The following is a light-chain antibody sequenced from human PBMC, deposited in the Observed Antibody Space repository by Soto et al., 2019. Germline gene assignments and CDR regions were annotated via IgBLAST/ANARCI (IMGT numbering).Light chain of an antibody. Sequence: DIDVTHSPSTLSASVGDRVTITCRASQSISSWLAWYQQKPGKAPKLLIYDASSLESGVPSRFSGSGSGTEFTLTISSLQPDDFATYYRQQYNSYWTFGQGTKVDIK. CDR2: DAS. V-gene: IGKV1-5*01. CDR1: QSISSW. CDR3: QQYNSYWT. J-gene: IGKJ1*01.